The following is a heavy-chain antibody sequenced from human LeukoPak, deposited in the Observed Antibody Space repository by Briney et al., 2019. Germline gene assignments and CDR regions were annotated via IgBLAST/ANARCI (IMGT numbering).Heavy chain of an antibody. CDR2: IWYDGSNK. D-gene: IGHD3-22*01. CDR1: GFTFSSYG. Sequence: PGRSLRLSCAASGFTFSSYGMHWVRQAPGKGLEWVAVIWYDGSNKYYADSVKGRFTISRDNSKNTLYLQMNSLRAEDTAVYYCAREGDSSGRPWYFDLWGRGTLVTVSS. CDR3: AREGDSSGRPWYFDL. V-gene: IGHV3-30*19. J-gene: IGHJ2*01.